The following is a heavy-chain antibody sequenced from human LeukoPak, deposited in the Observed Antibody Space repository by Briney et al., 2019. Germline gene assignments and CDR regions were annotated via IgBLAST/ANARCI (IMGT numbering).Heavy chain of an antibody. CDR1: GFTFSSYW. CDR2: IKQDGNEK. D-gene: IGHD4-23*01. Sequence: GGSLRLSCAASGFTFSSYWMSWVRQAPGKGLEWVANIKQDGNEKYYLDSVRGRFTISSDNAKNSLYLQMNSLRAEDTAVYYCARDLGKIGGNSSPFDYWGQGTLVTVSS. V-gene: IGHV3-7*01. CDR3: ARDLGKIGGNSSPFDY. J-gene: IGHJ4*02.